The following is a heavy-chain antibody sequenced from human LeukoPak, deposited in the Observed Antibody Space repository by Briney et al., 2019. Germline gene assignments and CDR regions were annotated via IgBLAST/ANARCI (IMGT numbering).Heavy chain of an antibody. CDR1: GYTFTSYG. D-gene: IGHD3-22*01. V-gene: IGHV1-18*01. CDR3: ARDYNYVPDY. Sequence: ASVKVSCKASGYTFTSYGISWVRQAPGQGLEWMGWISGDNGYTQYAQNLQGRVTMTTDTSTSTAYVELRSLRSDDTAVYYCARDYNYVPDYWGQGTLVTVSS. CDR2: ISGDNGYT. J-gene: IGHJ4*02.